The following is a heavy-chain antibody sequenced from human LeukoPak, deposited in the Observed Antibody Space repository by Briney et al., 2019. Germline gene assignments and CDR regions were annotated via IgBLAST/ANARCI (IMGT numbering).Heavy chain of an antibody. CDR3: AREYRGEYYFAY. D-gene: IGHD3-10*01. J-gene: IGHJ4*02. CDR1: GFTVSSNY. V-gene: IGHV3-66*01. Sequence: GGSLRLSCAASGFTVSSNYMSWVRQAPGKGLEWVSVTYSGGSTYYADSVKGRFTISRDNSKNTLYPQMNSLRAEGTAVYYCAREYRGEYYFAYWGQGTLVTVSS. CDR2: TYSGGST.